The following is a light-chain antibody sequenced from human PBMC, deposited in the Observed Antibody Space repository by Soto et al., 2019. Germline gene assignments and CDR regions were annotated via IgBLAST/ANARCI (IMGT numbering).Light chain of an antibody. J-gene: IGLJ1*01. Sequence: QSVLTQPPSVPGAPGQTLAISCTGSSSDIGAGYPVHWYQQRQGAATKLLIYPNIFGNNSRPSGVPDCFSGSKSVTSAPLAITGLPAEDAVDYYCLSWDSTPSGCFFGTGTKVTV. CDR1: SSDIGAGYP. CDR3: LSWDSTPSGCF. CDR2: GNN. V-gene: IGLV1-40*01.